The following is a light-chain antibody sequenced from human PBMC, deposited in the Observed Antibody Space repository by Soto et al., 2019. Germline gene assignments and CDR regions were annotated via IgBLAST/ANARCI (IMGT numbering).Light chain of an antibody. CDR1: QSISSW. V-gene: IGKV1-5*01. J-gene: IGKJ1*01. CDR3: QQYNSPVT. CDR2: DAS. Sequence: DIQMTQSPSTLSASVGDRVTITCRASQSISSWLAWYQQKPGKAPKLLIYDASSVESGVPSRFSGSGSGTEFTLTISSLQPDDFATYYCQQYNSPVTFGQGTKVEIK.